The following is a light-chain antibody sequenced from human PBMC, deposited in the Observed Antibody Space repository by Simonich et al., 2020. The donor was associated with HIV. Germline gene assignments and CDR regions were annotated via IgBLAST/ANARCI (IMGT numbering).Light chain of an antibody. J-gene: IGKJ4*01. Sequence: DIKRTQPPSTLFESVGNRVTITCRANQSISSGLAWYQQKPGKAPKLLIYKASSLESGVPSRFSGSGSGTEFTLTISSLQPDDFATYYCQQYNSYPLTFGGGTKVEIK. CDR3: QQYNSYPLT. V-gene: IGKV1-5*03. CDR1: QSISSG. CDR2: KAS.